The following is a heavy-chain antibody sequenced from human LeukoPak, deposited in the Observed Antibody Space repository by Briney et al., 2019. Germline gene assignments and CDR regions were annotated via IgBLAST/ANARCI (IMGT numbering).Heavy chain of an antibody. Sequence: ASVKVSCKASGGTFSSYAISWVRQAPGQGLEWMGIINPSGGSTSYAQKFQGRVTMTRDTSTSTVYMELSSLRSEDTAVYYCAREVWSSGWYRPYYFDYWGQGTLVTVSS. J-gene: IGHJ4*02. CDR3: AREVWSSGWYRPYYFDY. CDR2: INPSGGST. CDR1: GGTFSSYA. V-gene: IGHV1-46*01. D-gene: IGHD6-19*01.